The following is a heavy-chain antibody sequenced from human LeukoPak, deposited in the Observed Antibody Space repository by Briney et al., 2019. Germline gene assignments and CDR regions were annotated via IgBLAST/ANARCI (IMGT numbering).Heavy chain of an antibody. J-gene: IGHJ4*02. Sequence: PGGSLRLSCAASGFTFSSYGMNWVRQAPGKGLEWVSYISSSGSTTYYADSVKGRVTISRDNAESSLYLQVNSLRAEDTAVYYCARGTGCDYWGQGTLVTVSS. CDR3: ARGTGCDY. V-gene: IGHV3-48*03. CDR1: GFTFSSYG. D-gene: IGHD2-8*02. CDR2: ISSSGSTT.